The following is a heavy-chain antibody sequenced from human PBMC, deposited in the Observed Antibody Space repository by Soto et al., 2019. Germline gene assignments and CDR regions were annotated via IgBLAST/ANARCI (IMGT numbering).Heavy chain of an antibody. CDR2: ISGSGDDT. V-gene: IGHV3-23*01. CDR3: ARIGDSDSSLGYYYGMDV. CDR1: GFTWSNYA. J-gene: IGHJ6*02. Sequence: HPVGSLRLSCDTSGFTWSNYAMSWVRQAPGRGLEWVSGISGSGDDTYYADSVKGRFSISRDPSKTALYLQMNSLRDEDTAIYYCARIGDSDSSLGYYYGMDVWRHGTTVTVSS. D-gene: IGHD3-9*01.